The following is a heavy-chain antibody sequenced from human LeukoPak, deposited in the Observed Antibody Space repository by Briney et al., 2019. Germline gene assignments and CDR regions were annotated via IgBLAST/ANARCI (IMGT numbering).Heavy chain of an antibody. D-gene: IGHD6-6*01. V-gene: IGHV3-30-3*01. Sequence: GGSLRLSCAASGFTFSSYAMHWVRQAPGKGLEWVAVISYDGSNKYYADSVKGRFTISRDNSKNTLYLQVNSLRAEDTAVYYCARDRDSYSSSSLDYWGQGTLVTVSS. CDR3: ARDRDSYSSSSLDY. CDR1: GFTFSSYA. CDR2: ISYDGSNK. J-gene: IGHJ4*02.